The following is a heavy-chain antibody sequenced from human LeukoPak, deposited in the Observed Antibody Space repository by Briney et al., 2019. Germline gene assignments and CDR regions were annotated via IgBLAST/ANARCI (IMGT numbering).Heavy chain of an antibody. Sequence: GGSLRLSCAASGFTFSSYEMNWVRQAPGKGLEWFSYISSSGSTIYYADSVKGRFTISRDNAKNSLYLQMTSLRAKDTAVYYCARDLNREGMGIWGQGTMVTVSS. CDR1: GFTFSSYE. D-gene: IGHD3-10*01. V-gene: IGHV3-48*03. CDR3: ARDLNREGMGI. CDR2: ISSSGSTI. J-gene: IGHJ3*02.